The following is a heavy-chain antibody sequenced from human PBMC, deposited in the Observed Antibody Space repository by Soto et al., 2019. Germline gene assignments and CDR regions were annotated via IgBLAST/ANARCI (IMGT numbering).Heavy chain of an antibody. V-gene: IGHV3-23*01. CDR1: GLTFSSYA. CDR2: ISGSGGST. CDR3: AKGPISGSYYNATDY. D-gene: IGHD3-10*01. J-gene: IGHJ4*02. Sequence: GGSMSLSCAASGLTFSSYAMSWVRPDPGKGLEWVSAISGSGGSTYYADSVKGRFTISRDNSKNTLYLQMNSLRAEDTAVYYCAKGPISGSYYNATDYWGQGTLVTVSS.